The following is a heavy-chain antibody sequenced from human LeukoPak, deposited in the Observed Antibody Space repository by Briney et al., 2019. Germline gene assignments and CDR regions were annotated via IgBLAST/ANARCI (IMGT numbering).Heavy chain of an antibody. V-gene: IGHV3-7*03. Sequence: GGSLRLSCAASGFTFSSYWMSWVRQAPGKGLEWVANIKQDGSEKYYVDSVKGRFTISRDNSKNTLYLQINSLRAEDTAIYYCAKDCVKYSSSPIDYWGQGTLVTVSS. J-gene: IGHJ4*02. CDR2: IKQDGSEK. D-gene: IGHD3-22*01. CDR3: AKDCVKYSSSPIDY. CDR1: GFTFSSYW.